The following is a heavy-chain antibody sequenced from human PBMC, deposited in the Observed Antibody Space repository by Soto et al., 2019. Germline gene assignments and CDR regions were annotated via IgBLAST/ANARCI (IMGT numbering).Heavy chain of an antibody. D-gene: IGHD2-15*01. CDR1: GLNFEKCS. Sequence: GGSLRLSCAASGLNFEKCSMNWVRQPPGKGPEWLASISPASTYIRYADSVKGRFTISRDNARNSLSLQMMSLRADDTAMYFCAADTGDIEVVPATTWGQGTLVTVSS. CDR2: ISPASTYI. J-gene: IGHJ4*02. V-gene: IGHV3-21*04. CDR3: AADTGDIEVVPATT.